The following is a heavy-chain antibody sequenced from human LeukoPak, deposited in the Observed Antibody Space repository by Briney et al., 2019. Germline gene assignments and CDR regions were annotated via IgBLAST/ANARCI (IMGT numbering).Heavy chain of an antibody. CDR2: ISGRGDST. CDR1: GVTFSDYA. CDR3: AILGYCSGGSRYHAIYFDY. D-gene: IGHD2-15*01. J-gene: IGHJ4*02. Sequence: GGSLRLSCAASGVTFSDYAMSWVRQAPGKGLEWVSDISGRGDSTYYADSVKGRFTISRDKSKNTVYLQMNSLRAEDTAVYYCAILGYCSGGSRYHAIYFDYWGQGTLVTVSS. V-gene: IGHV3-23*01.